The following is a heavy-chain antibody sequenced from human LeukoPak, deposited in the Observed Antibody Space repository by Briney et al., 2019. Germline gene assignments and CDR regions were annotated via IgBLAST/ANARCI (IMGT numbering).Heavy chain of an antibody. CDR1: GYTFTSYD. Sequence: GASVKVSCKASGYTFTSYDINWVRQAPGQGLEWMGIINPSGGSTSYAQKFQGRVTMTRDTSTSTVYMELSSLRSEDTAVYYCARETWSGYTNFDYWGQGTLVTVSS. V-gene: IGHV1-46*01. CDR2: INPSGGST. D-gene: IGHD3-3*01. J-gene: IGHJ4*02. CDR3: ARETWSGYTNFDY.